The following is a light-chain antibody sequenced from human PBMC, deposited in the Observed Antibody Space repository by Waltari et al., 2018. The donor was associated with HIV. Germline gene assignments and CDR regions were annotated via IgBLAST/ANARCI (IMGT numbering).Light chain of an antibody. V-gene: IGKV1-39*01. Sequence: DIQMTQSPSSLSASVGDRVTIPCRASQNINSLLNWYQQRPGKAPKLLIYGASNLQSGVPSRFSGSGSGTDLTLTISSLHPEDFATYYCQQSYRTPPVTFGQGTRVEI. CDR2: GAS. CDR3: QQSYRTPPVT. J-gene: IGKJ1*01. CDR1: QNINSL.